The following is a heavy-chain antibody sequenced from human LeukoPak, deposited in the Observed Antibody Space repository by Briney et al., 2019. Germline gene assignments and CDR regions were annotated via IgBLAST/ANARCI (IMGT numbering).Heavy chain of an antibody. CDR2: IYYSGRT. D-gene: IGHD4-17*01. CDR1: GGSFSSGGYY. J-gene: IGHJ5*01. CDR3: ARVRDGDYGYIGFDS. Sequence: SETLSLTCTVSGGSFSSGGYYWSWIRQHPGKGLEWIGCIYYSGRTYYNPSLKSRVTISVDTSKNQFSLKLSSVTAADTAVYHCARVRDGDYGYIGFDSWGQGTLVTVSS. V-gene: IGHV4-31*03.